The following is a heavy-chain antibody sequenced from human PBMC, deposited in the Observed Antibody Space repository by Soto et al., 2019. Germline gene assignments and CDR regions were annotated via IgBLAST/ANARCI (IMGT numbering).Heavy chain of an antibody. CDR2: ISSSSSYI. CDR1: GFTFSSYS. V-gene: IGHV3-21*01. D-gene: IGHD3-9*01. J-gene: IGHJ5*02. Sequence: EVQLVESGGGLVKPGGSLRLSCAASGFTFSSYSMNWVRQAPGKGLEWVSSISSSSSYIYYADSVKGRFTISRDNAKNSLYLQMNSLRAEDTAVYYCARDGDDIAGMNWFDPWGQGNLVTVSS. CDR3: ARDGDDIAGMNWFDP.